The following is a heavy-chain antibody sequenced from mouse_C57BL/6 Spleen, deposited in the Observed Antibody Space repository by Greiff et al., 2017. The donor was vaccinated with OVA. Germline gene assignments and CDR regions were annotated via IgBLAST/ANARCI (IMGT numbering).Heavy chain of an antibody. CDR1: GYTFTSYW. D-gene: IGHD3-3*01. V-gene: IGHV1-52*01. CDR3: ARMRTRGSYYFDY. CDR2: IDPSDSET. Sequence: QVQLQQPGAELVRPGSSVKLSCKASGYTFTSYWMHWVKQRPIQGLEWIGNIDPSDSETHYNQKFKDKATLTVDKSSSTAYMQLSSLTSEDSAVYYCARMRTRGSYYFDYWGQGTTLTVSS. J-gene: IGHJ2*01.